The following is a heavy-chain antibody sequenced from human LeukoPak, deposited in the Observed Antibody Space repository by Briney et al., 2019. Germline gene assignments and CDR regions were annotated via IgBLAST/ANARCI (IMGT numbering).Heavy chain of an antibody. Sequence: GGSLRLSCAASGFTFSNYDMHWVRQAPGKGLEWVAVISYDGSNKYYADSVKGRFTISRDNSKNTLYLQMNSLRVEDTAVYYCAILRIAAAKFYVGNRFDYWGQGTLFTVSP. CDR3: AILRIAAAKFYVGNRFDY. V-gene: IGHV3-30*03. CDR2: ISYDGSNK. D-gene: IGHD6-13*01. CDR1: GFTFSNYD. J-gene: IGHJ4*02.